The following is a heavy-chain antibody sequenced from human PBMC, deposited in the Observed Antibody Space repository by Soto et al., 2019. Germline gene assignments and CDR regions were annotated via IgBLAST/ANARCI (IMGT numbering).Heavy chain of an antibody. CDR2: IYYSGST. D-gene: IGHD3-3*01. Sequence: LSLTCTVSGGSISSSSYYWGWIRQPPGKGLGWIGSIYYSGSTYYNPSLKSRVTISVDTSKNQFSLKLSSVTAADTAVYYCARESEGNPYYDFWSGYYRPNYYYYYGMDVWGQGTTVTVSS. V-gene: IGHV4-39*02. CDR3: ARESEGNPYYDFWSGYYRPNYYYYYGMDV. CDR1: GGSISSSSYY. J-gene: IGHJ6*02.